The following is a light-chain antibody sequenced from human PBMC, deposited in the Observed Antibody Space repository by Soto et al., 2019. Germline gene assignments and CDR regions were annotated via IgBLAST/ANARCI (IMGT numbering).Light chain of an antibody. V-gene: IGKV1-5*03. CDR1: QSISNG. J-gene: IGKJ4*01. Sequence: DIQMTQSPSTLSASVGDRVTITCRVSQSISNGLAWYQQKPGKAPKALIYKASSLESGVPSSFSGSGSGTEFTLTISSLQPDDFATYYCQQYKSYSPLTFGGGTKVDI. CDR3: QQYKSYSPLT. CDR2: KAS.